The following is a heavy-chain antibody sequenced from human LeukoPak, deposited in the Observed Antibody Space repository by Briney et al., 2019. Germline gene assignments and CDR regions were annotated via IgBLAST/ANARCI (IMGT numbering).Heavy chain of an antibody. Sequence: SVKVSCKASGGTFSSYAISWVRQAPGQGLEWMGGIIPIFGTANYAQKFQGRVTITTDESTSTAYMELSSLRSEDTAVYYCARDDRAYCGGDCYSSSWYFDLWGRGTLVTVSS. CDR1: GGTFSSYA. CDR3: ARDDRAYCGGDCYSSSWYFDL. J-gene: IGHJ2*01. CDR2: IIPIFGTA. D-gene: IGHD2-21*02. V-gene: IGHV1-69*05.